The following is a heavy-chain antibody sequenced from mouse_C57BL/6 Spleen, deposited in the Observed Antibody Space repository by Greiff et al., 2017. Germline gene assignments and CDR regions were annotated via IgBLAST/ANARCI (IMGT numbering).Heavy chain of an antibody. CDR2: IRNKANNHAT. CDR1: GFTFSDAW. Sequence: EVKVVESGGGLVQPGGSMKLSCAASGFTFSDAWMDWVRQSPEKGLEWVAEIRNKANNHATYYAESVKGRFTISRDDSKSGVYLQMNSLRAEDTGIYYCTRVYGSSDGAYWGQGTLVTVSA. CDR3: TRVYGSSDGAY. D-gene: IGHD1-1*01. V-gene: IGHV6-6*01. J-gene: IGHJ3*01.